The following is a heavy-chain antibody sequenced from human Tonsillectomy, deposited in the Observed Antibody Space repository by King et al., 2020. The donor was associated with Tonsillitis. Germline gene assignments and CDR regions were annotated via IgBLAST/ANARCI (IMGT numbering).Heavy chain of an antibody. CDR1: GFTFSSYE. Sequence: VQLVESGGGLVQPGGSLRLSCAASGFTFSSYEMNWVRQAPGKGLEWVSFISSSCRTLYYGDSVKVRFTISRDNAKNSLYLQMNTLRAEDTAIYYCAREDGDADAFDIWGQGTMVTVSS. CDR3: AREDGDADAFDI. J-gene: IGHJ3*02. CDR2: ISSSCRTL. V-gene: IGHV3-48*03. D-gene: IGHD5-24*01.